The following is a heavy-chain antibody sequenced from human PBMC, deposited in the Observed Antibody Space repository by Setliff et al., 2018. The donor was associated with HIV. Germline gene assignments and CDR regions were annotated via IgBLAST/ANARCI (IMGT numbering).Heavy chain of an antibody. CDR2: ISYNEYT. D-gene: IGHD3-10*01. CDR1: GDPINSHY. Sequence: PSETLSLTCTVSGDPINSHYWSWIRQPPGEGLEWIGHISYNEYTNYNPSLKSRVTISLDTSKKHFSLDLYSVTAADTAVYYCARERLTFGEFANWFDPWGQGTLVTVSS. J-gene: IGHJ5*02. CDR3: ARERLTFGEFANWFDP. V-gene: IGHV4-59*11.